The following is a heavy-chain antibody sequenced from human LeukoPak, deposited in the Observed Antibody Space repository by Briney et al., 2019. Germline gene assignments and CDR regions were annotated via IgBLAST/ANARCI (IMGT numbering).Heavy chain of an antibody. Sequence: ASVKVSCKASGGTSSSYAISWVRQAPGQGLEWMGGIIPIFGTANYAQKFQGRVTITADESTSTAYMELSSLRSEDTAVYYCARVPLTEGYCSSTSCYENGSFDYWGQGTLVTVSS. D-gene: IGHD2-2*01. CDR2: IIPIFGTA. CDR1: GGTSSSYA. J-gene: IGHJ4*02. V-gene: IGHV1-69*01. CDR3: ARVPLTEGYCSSTSCYENGSFDY.